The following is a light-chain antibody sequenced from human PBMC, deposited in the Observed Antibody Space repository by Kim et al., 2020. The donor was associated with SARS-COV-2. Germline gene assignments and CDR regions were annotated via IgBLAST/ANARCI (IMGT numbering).Light chain of an antibody. CDR1: QTVLYNSNNKNY. Sequence: RDTLNCKSSQTVLYNSNNKNYLAWYQQKPGQAPKLLIYWASIRESGVSDRFSGSGSETDFTLTISSLQAEDVVVYYCQQYYSTPPSFGQGTKLEI. J-gene: IGKJ2*03. CDR3: QQYYSTPPS. V-gene: IGKV4-1*01. CDR2: WAS.